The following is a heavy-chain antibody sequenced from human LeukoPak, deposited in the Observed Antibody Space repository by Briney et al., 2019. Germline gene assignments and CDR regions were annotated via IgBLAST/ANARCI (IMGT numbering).Heavy chain of an antibody. CDR2: IIPIFGTA. Sequence: SVKVSCKASGGTFSSYAISWVRQAPGQGLEWMGGIIPIFGTANYAQKFQGRVTITADESTSTAYMELSSLRSEDTAVYYCASGGYSRGYYYYGMDVWGQGTTVTVSS. D-gene: IGHD3-10*01. CDR3: ASGGYSRGYYYYGMDV. V-gene: IGHV1-69*13. J-gene: IGHJ6*02. CDR1: GGTFSSYA.